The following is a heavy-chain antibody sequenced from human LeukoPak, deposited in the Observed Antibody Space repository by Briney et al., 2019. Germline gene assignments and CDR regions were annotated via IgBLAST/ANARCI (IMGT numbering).Heavy chain of an antibody. CDR2: IYTSGST. J-gene: IGHJ4*02. V-gene: IGHV4-4*07. Sequence: SETLSLTCTVSGGPISSYYWSWIRQPAGKGLEWIRRIYTSGSTNYNPSLKSRVTMSVDTSKNQFSLKLSSVTAADTAVYYCARDKRVLAYTIFGVVIGAPYYFDYWGQGTLVTVSS. CDR3: ARDKRVLAYTIFGVVIGAPYYFDY. D-gene: IGHD3-3*01. CDR1: GGPISSYY.